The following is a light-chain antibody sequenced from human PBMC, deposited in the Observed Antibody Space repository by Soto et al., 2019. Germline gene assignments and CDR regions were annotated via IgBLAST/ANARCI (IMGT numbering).Light chain of an antibody. V-gene: IGKV1-16*02. CDR2: AAS. Sequence: DIQMTQSPSSLSTSVGDRVTITCRASQDISNYLGWFQQKAGKAPKPLIYAASSLHSGVPSKFSGSGSGTDFTLTISSLQPEDFATYYCQQYNVYPYTFGQGTKLEIK. CDR3: QQYNVYPYT. CDR1: QDISNY. J-gene: IGKJ2*01.